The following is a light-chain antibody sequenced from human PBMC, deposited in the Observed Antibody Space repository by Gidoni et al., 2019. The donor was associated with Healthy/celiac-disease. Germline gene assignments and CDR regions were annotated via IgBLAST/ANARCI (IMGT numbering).Light chain of an antibody. Sequence: DIQMTQSPSSLPASVGDRVTITCRASQGISNYLAWYQQKPGKVPKLLIYAASTLQSGVPSRVSGSGSGTDCTLTISRLKPEDVATYYCQKYNSAPRTFGQGTKVEIK. CDR3: QKYNSAPRT. CDR1: QGISNY. J-gene: IGKJ1*01. V-gene: IGKV1-27*01. CDR2: AAS.